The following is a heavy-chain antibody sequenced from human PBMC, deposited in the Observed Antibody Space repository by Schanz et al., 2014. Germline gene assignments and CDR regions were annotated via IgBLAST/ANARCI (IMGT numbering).Heavy chain of an antibody. J-gene: IGHJ4*02. Sequence: EVQLVESGGGLVRPGGSLRLSCAASGLLFSYYYMSGVRQAPGKGLEWVSGIGGSGDSTHYADSVKGRFTISRDNAKNSLFLQMNSLRAEDTAVYYCAGGEYQLLYGNWGQGTLVTVSS. D-gene: IGHD2-2*02. CDR3: AGGEYQLLYGN. CDR1: GLLFSYYY. V-gene: IGHV3-23*04. CDR2: IGGSGDST.